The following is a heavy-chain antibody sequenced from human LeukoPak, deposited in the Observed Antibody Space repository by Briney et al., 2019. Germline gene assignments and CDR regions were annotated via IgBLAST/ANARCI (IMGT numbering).Heavy chain of an antibody. D-gene: IGHD3-22*01. J-gene: IGHJ6*03. V-gene: IGHV4-39*07. CDR3: VAAVRYYYYMDV. CDR1: GGSISSYY. CDR2: IYHSGST. Sequence: SETLSLTCTVSGGSISSYYWGWIRQPPGKGLEWIGSIYHSGSTYYNPSLKSRVTISVDTSKNQFSLKLSSVTAADTAVYYCVAAVRYYYYMDVWGKGTTVTVSS.